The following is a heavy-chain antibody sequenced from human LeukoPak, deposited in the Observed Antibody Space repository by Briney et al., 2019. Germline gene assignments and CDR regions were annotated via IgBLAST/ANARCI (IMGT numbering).Heavy chain of an antibody. CDR3: ARRIITLSPQDAFDI. CDR1: GGSISSGDYY. J-gene: IGHJ3*02. V-gene: IGHV4-30-4*01. D-gene: IGHD2-15*01. CDR2: IYYSGST. Sequence: SETLFLTCTVSGGSISSGDYYWSWIRQPPGKGLEWIWYIYYSGSTYYNPSLKSRVTISVDTSKNQFSLKLSSVTDADTAVYYCARRIITLSPQDAFDIWGQGTMVTVSS.